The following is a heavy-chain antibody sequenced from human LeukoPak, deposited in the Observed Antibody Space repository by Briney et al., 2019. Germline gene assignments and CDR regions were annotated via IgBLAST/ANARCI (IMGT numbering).Heavy chain of an antibody. Sequence: GGSLRLSCAASGFTFSSYAMSWVRQAPGKGLEWVSAISGSGGSTYYADSVKGRFTISRDNSKNTLYLQMNSLRAEDTAVYYCAKSPLNYDSSGYHRRSAGGYWGQGTLVTVSS. CDR3: AKSPLNYDSSGYHRRSAGGY. V-gene: IGHV3-23*01. CDR1: GFTFSSYA. CDR2: ISGSGGST. J-gene: IGHJ4*02. D-gene: IGHD3-22*01.